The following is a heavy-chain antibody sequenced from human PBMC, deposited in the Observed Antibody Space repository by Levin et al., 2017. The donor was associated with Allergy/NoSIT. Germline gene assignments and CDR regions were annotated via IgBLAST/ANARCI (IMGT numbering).Heavy chain of an antibody. D-gene: IGHD3-10*01. J-gene: IGHJ3*02. V-gene: IGHV3-33*01. CDR2: IWYDGSNK. Sequence: PGGSLRLSCAASGFTFSSYGMHWVRQAPGKGLEWVAVIWYDGSNKYYADSVKGRFTISRDNSKNTLYLQMNSLRAEDTAVYYCARARADSGTDAFDIWGQGTMVTVSS. CDR1: GFTFSSYG. CDR3: ARARADSGTDAFDI.